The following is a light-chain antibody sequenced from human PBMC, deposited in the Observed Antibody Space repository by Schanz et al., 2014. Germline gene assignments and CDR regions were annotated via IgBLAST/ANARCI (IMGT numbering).Light chain of an antibody. CDR1: SSDVGSYNL. Sequence: QSALTQPASVSGSPGQSITISCTGTSSDVGSYNLVSWYQQHPGKAPKLMIYEGSKRPSGVSNRISGSKSGNTASLTISGVQAEDEADYYCCSYADGSTLIFGGGTKLTVL. CDR3: CSYADGSTLI. V-gene: IGLV2-23*01. CDR2: EGS. J-gene: IGLJ2*01.